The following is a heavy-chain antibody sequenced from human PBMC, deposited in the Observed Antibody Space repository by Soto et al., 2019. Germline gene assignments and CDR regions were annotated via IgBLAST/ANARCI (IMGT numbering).Heavy chain of an antibody. D-gene: IGHD1-26*01. CDR1: GFTVSSNY. CDR2: IYSDGST. Sequence: AGGSLRLSCAASGFTVSSNYMSWVRQAPGKGLEWVSVIYSDGSTYYADSVRGRFTVSRDNSQNTLHLQMNSLRGEDTAVYYCARDLLGRPYYYGMDVWGQGTTVTVSS. J-gene: IGHJ6*02. CDR3: ARDLLGRPYYYGMDV. V-gene: IGHV3-53*01.